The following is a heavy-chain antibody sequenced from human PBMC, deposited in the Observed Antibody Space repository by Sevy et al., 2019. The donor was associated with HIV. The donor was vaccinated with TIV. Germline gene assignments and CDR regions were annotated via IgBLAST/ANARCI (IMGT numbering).Heavy chain of an antibody. V-gene: IGHV3-30*18. CDR3: AKDFTGFYGMDV. J-gene: IGHJ6*02. CDR1: GLTLSSCG. D-gene: IGHD3-9*01. Sequence: GGSLRLSCAASGLTLSSCGMHWARQAPGKGLEWVAVISYDGSNKYYAESVKGRFTISRDTSKNTLYLQMNSLRAEDTAVYYCAKDFTGFYGMDVWGQRTSVTVSS. CDR2: ISYDGSNK.